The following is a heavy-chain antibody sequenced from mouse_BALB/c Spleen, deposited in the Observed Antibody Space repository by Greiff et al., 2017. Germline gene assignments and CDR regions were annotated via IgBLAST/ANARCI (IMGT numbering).Heavy chain of an antibody. V-gene: IGHV2-9-2*01. CDR1: GFSLTSYD. Sequence: QVQLKESGPGLVAPSQSLSITCTVSGFSLTSYDISWIRQPPGKGLEWLGVIWTGGGTNYNSAFMSRLSISKDNSKSQVFLKMNSLQANDTAIYYCARNYHGNSFDYWGQGTTLTVSS. D-gene: IGHD2-1*01. CDR3: ARNYHGNSFDY. CDR2: IWTGGGT. J-gene: IGHJ2*01.